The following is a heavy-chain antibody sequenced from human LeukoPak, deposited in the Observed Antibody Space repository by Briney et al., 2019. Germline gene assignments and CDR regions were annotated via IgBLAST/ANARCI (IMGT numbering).Heavy chain of an antibody. CDR1: GGSFSGYY. V-gene: IGHV4-34*01. Sequence: NPSETLSLTCAVYGGSFSGYYWSWIRQPPGKGLEWIGEINHSGSTNYNPSLKSRVTISVDTSKNQFSLKLSSVTAADTAVYYCARLKAGITMVRGVSDGMDVWGQGTTVTVSS. CDR3: ARLKAGITMVRGVSDGMDV. J-gene: IGHJ6*02. CDR2: INHSGST. D-gene: IGHD3-10*01.